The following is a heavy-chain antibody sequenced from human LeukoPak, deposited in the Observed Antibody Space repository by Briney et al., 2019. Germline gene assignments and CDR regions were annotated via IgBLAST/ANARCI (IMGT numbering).Heavy chain of an antibody. D-gene: IGHD2-2*01. V-gene: IGHV1-8*01. CDR1: GYTFTSYD. Sequence: ASVKVSCKASGYTFTSYDINWVRQATGQGLEWMGWMNPNSGNTGYAQKFQGRVTMTRNTSISTAYMELSSLRPEDTAVYYCARGRRYCSSTSCYMYHFDYWGQGTLVTVSS. CDR2: MNPNSGNT. J-gene: IGHJ4*02. CDR3: ARGRRYCSSTSCYMYHFDY.